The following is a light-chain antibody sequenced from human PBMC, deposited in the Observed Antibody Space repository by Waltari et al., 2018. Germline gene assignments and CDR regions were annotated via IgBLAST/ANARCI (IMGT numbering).Light chain of an antibody. Sequence: EIVLTQSPATLSLSPGERAALSCGASQSVSSYLAWYQQKPGQAPRLLIYDAFNRATGIPARFSGSGSGTDFTLTITSLEPEDSAVYYCQHRSSWPLTFGGGTKVEI. CDR3: QHRSSWPLT. CDR2: DAF. J-gene: IGKJ4*02. V-gene: IGKV3-11*01. CDR1: QSVSSY.